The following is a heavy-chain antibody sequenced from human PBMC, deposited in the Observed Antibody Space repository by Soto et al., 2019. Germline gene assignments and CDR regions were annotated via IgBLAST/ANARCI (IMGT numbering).Heavy chain of an antibody. CDR1: GFTFSDHY. Sequence: QVQLVESGGGLVKPGGSLRLSCAASGFTFSDHYMSWIRQAPRKGLEWVSYISSGGSAIYYADSVKGRFTISSDNAKNSLYLQMSSLRAEDTAVYYCARVKECSSTSCYARDAFDIWGQGTMVTVSS. V-gene: IGHV3-11*01. J-gene: IGHJ3*02. CDR3: ARVKECSSTSCYARDAFDI. D-gene: IGHD2-2*01. CDR2: ISSGGSAI.